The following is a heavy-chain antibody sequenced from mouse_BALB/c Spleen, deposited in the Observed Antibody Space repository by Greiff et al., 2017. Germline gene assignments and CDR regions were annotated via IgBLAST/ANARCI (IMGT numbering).Heavy chain of an antibody. V-gene: IGHV1-15*01. CDR1: GYTFTDYE. J-gene: IGHJ4*01. D-gene: IGHD2-14*01. CDR3: TRSVRRRYYAMDY. Sequence: QVQLQQSGAELVRPGASVTLSCKASGYTFTDYEMHWVKQTPVHGLEWIGAIDPETGGTAYNQKFKGKATLTADKSSSTAYMELRSLTSEDSAVYYCTRSVRRRYYAMDYGGQGTSVTVSS. CDR2: IDPETGGT.